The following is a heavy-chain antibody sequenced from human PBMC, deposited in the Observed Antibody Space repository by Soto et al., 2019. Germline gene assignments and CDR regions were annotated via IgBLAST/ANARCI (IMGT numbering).Heavy chain of an antibody. CDR1: GFTFSSYA. D-gene: IGHD6-19*01. Sequence: EVQLLESGGGLVQPGGSLRLSCAASGFTFSSYAMSWVHQAPGKGLEWVSAISGSGGSTYYADSVKGRFTISRDNSKNTLYLQMNSLRAEDTAVYYCAKDRERSSIAVAGTLFDYWGQGTLVTVSS. J-gene: IGHJ4*02. CDR3: AKDRERSSIAVAGTLFDY. V-gene: IGHV3-23*01. CDR2: ISGSGGST.